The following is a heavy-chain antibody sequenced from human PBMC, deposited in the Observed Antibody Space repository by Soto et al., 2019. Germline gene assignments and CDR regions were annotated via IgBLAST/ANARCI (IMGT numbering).Heavy chain of an antibody. CDR1: GASITTNNYY. V-gene: IGHV4-39*01. CDR2: ISYSGTT. CDR3: SDCGSSAFDS. D-gene: IGHD1-26*01. J-gene: IGHJ4*02. Sequence: PSETLSLTCTVSGASITTNNYYWGCLRQPPGKGLEWIATISYSGTTYYNPSLKSRVTISVDTSRNQFSLRLNSVTAADTAVYYCSDCGSSAFDSWGQGTLVTVSS.